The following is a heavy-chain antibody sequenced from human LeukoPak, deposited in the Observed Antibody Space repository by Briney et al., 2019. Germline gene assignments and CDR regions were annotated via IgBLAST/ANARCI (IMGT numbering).Heavy chain of an antibody. V-gene: IGHV3-23*01. J-gene: IGHJ4*02. Sequence: SGGSLRLSCAASGFTFSSYAMSWVRQAPGKGLEWVSAISGSGGSTYYADSVKGRFTISRDNSKNTLYLQMNSLRAEDTAVYYCATYSALGDYFDYWGQGTLVTVSS. CDR1: GFTFSSYA. CDR2: ISGSGGST. D-gene: IGHD5-12*01. CDR3: ATYSALGDYFDY.